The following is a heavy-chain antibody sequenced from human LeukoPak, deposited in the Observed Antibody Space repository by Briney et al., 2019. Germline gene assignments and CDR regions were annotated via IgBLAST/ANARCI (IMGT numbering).Heavy chain of an antibody. V-gene: IGHV4-61*02. CDR3: AGGLRGYSYGYVPWELSYYMDV. D-gene: IGHD5-18*01. J-gene: IGHJ6*03. CDR2: MHSSGRT. Sequence: PSETLSLTCTVSGASISSGSYYWTWIRQPAGKGLEWIGRMHSSGRTSYSPSLKSRVTISVDTSKNQFSLKLSSVTAADTAVYYCAGGLRGYSYGYVPWELSYYMDVWGKGTTVTISS. CDR1: GASISSGSYY.